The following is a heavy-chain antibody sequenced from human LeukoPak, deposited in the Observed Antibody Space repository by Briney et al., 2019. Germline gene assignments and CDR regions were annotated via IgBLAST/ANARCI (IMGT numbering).Heavy chain of an antibody. CDR3: ARGGWGYDD. CDR1: GFTFSSNW. Sequence: PGGSLRLSCEASGFTFSSNWMSWVRQAPGKGLEWVATINKDGSEKYYGDPVNGRFTISRDNAKYSLYMEMKSLRVEDKAVYYCARGGWGYDDWGQGTLVTVSS. J-gene: IGHJ1*01. D-gene: IGHD6-19*01. CDR2: INKDGSEK. V-gene: IGHV3-7*01.